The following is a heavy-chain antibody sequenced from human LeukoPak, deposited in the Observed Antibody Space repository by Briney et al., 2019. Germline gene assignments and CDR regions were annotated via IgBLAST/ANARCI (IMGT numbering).Heavy chain of an antibody. V-gene: IGHV3-23*01. Sequence: GGSLRLSCEASGFTFSSYAMSWVRQAPGKGLEWVSAISGSGGSTYYADSVKGRFTISRDNSKNTLYLQMNSLRAEDTAVYYCAKDLYYDSSGYGTPMDYWGQGTLVTVSS. J-gene: IGHJ4*02. CDR3: AKDLYYDSSGYGTPMDY. CDR1: GFTFSSYA. D-gene: IGHD3-22*01. CDR2: ISGSGGST.